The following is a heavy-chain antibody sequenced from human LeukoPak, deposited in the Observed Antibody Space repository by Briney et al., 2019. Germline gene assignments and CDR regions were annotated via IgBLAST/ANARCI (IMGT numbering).Heavy chain of an antibody. Sequence: ASVKVSCKASGGTFSSCAISWVRQAPGQGLEWMGGIIPIFGTANYAQKFQGRVTITADKSTSTAYMELSSLRSEDTAVYYCARDGCSSTSCYMDYWGHGPLVTVSS. CDR2: IIPIFGTA. D-gene: IGHD2-2*02. J-gene: IGHJ4*01. CDR1: GGTFSSCA. V-gene: IGHV1-69*06. CDR3: ARDGCSSTSCYMDY.